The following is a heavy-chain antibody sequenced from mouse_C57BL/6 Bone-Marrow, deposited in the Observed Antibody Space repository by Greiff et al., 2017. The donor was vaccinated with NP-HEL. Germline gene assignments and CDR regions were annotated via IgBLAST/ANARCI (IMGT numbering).Heavy chain of an antibody. CDR1: GYTFTDYY. V-gene: IGHV1-19*01. CDR3: APYYYGSSYWYFDV. J-gene: IGHJ1*03. Sequence: EVQLQQSGPVLVKPGASVKMSCKASGYTFTDYYMNWVKQSHGKSLEWIGVINPYNGGTSYNQKFKGKATLTVVKSSSTAYMELNSLTSEDSAVYYCAPYYYGSSYWYFDVWGTGTTVTVSS. D-gene: IGHD1-1*01. CDR2: INPYNGGT.